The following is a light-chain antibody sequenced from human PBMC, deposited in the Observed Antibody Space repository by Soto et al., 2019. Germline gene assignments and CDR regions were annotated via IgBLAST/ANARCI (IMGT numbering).Light chain of an antibody. CDR2: GAS. J-gene: IGKJ1*01. Sequence: EILLAQVSGTPSLSPVERVTPSCRASQRLSSSYLAWYQQKPGQAPRLLIQGASSRATGIPDRFSGSGSGTDFTLTISRLEPEDFAVYYCQQFGSSAWTFGQGTKVDIK. CDR3: QQFGSSAWT. V-gene: IGKV3-20*01. CDR1: QRLSSSY.